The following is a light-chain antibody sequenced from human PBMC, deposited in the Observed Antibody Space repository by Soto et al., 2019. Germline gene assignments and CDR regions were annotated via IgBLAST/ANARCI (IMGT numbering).Light chain of an antibody. CDR2: GAS. V-gene: IGKV3-20*01. J-gene: IGKJ1*01. CDR1: QSVSSSY. CDR3: QQHGSSGT. Sequence: EIVLTQRTITLSVSAGGRATLSCRASQSVSSSYLAWYQQQPGQAPRLLIYGASSRATGIPDRFSGSGSGTDFTLTISRLEPEEFAVYYCQQHGSSGTFGQGTKADIK.